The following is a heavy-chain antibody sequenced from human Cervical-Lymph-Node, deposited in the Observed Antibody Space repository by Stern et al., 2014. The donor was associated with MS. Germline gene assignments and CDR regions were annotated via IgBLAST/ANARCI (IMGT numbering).Heavy chain of an antibody. D-gene: IGHD3-16*01. J-gene: IGHJ4*02. V-gene: IGHV4-31*03. CDR1: GASISTVGYY. CDR2: ISYIGST. Sequence: QVQLQESGPGLVKPSQTLSLTCTVSGASISTVGYYWSWIRQHPGLGLEWIAYISYIGSTYYNPSLKSRVSISAGTSKNQFSLNLTSVTAADTALYYCARSDRLWGSFDYWGQGTLVAVSS. CDR3: ARSDRLWGSFDY.